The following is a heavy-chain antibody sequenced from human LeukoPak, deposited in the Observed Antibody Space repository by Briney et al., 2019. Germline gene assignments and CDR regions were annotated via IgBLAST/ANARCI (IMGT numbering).Heavy chain of an antibody. J-gene: IGHJ5*02. D-gene: IGHD6-13*01. Sequence: GGSLRLSCAASGFTFSSYWMHWVRQAPGKRLVWVSRISSDGSSTSYADSVKGRFTISRDNAKNTLYLQMNSLRAEDTAVYYCARDGSSSWYNWFDPWGQGTLVTVSS. V-gene: IGHV3-74*01. CDR2: ISSDGSST. CDR3: ARDGSSSWYNWFDP. CDR1: GFTFSSYW.